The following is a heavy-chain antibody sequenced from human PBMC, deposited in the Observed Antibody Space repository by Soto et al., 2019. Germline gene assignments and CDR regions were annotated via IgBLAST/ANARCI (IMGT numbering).Heavy chain of an antibody. J-gene: IGHJ6*02. D-gene: IGHD6-13*01. CDR3: ASAQEQQLPYYYYYGMDV. CDR2: IYSGGST. Sequence: GGSLRLSCAASGFTVSSNYMSWVRQAPGKGLEWVSVIYSGGSTYYADSVKGRFTISRDNSKNTLYLQMNSLRAEDTAVYYCASAQEQQLPYYYYYGMDVWGQGTTVTVSS. V-gene: IGHV3-66*01. CDR1: GFTVSSNY.